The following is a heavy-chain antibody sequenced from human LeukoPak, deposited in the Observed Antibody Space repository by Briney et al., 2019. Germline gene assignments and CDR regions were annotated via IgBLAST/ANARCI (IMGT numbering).Heavy chain of an antibody. CDR2: IYTSGST. D-gene: IGHD5-12*01. V-gene: IGHV4-61*02. J-gene: IGHJ5*02. CDR1: GGSISSGSYY. Sequence: PSETLSLTCTVSGGSISSGSYYWSWIRQPAGKGLEWIGRIYTSGSTNYNPSLKSRVTISVDTSKNQFSLKLSSVTAADTAVYYCARGGSITGLDPWGQGTLVTVSS. CDR3: ARGGSITGLDP.